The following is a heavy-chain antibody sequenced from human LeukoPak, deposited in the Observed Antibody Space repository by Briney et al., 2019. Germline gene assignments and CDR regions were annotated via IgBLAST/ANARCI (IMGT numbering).Heavy chain of an antibody. D-gene: IGHD3-9*01. V-gene: IGHV3-53*01. J-gene: IGHJ4*02. CDR2: IYSGGST. CDR3: ARMGDILTGYYRQYYFDY. Sequence: GGSLRLSCAASGFTVSSNYMSWVRQAPGKGLEWVSVIYSGGSTYYADSVKGRFTISRDNSKNTLYLQMNSLRAEDTAVYYCARMGDILTGYYRQYYFDYWGQGTLVTVSS. CDR1: GFTVSSNY.